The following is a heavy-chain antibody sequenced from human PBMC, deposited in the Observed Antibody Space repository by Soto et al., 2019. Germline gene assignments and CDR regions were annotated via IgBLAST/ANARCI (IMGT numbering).Heavy chain of an antibody. D-gene: IGHD1-7*01. CDR3: ARGAPQGGTTAIDY. J-gene: IGHJ4*02. Sequence: SETLSLTCAVYGGSFIGYYWSWIRQPPGKGLEWIGEINHSGSTNYNPSLKSRVTISVDTSKNQFSLKLSSVTAADTAVYYCARGAPQGGTTAIDYWGQGTLVTVSS. V-gene: IGHV4-34*01. CDR1: GGSFIGYY. CDR2: INHSGST.